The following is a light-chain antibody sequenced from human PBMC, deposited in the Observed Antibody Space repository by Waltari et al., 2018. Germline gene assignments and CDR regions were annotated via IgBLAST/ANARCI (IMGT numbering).Light chain of an antibody. Sequence: EIVLTQSPATLYVSLGERVTLSCRASQSVSSDLAWYQQKRGQAPRLLIYGATTRATDVPGRFSASVSGTEFTLTISSLQSEDFAVYYCQQYNNWPPWTFGQGTKVEIK. J-gene: IGKJ1*01. CDR2: GAT. CDR3: QQYNNWPPWT. CDR1: QSVSSD. V-gene: IGKV3-15*01.